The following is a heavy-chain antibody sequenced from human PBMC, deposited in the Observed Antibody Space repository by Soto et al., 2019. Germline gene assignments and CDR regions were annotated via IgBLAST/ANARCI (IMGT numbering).Heavy chain of an antibody. D-gene: IGHD5-18*01. CDR1: GFTFNTNA. CDR3: AKEGDTSFDS. J-gene: IGHJ4*02. Sequence: GGSLRLSCAASGFTFNTNAMHWVRQAPGKGLEWVAVISSDGSNKDYADSVKGRFTISRDNSKNTLYLQMNSVRVEDTAVYYCAKEGDTSFDSWRQGIMVAFYS. V-gene: IGHV3-30-3*01. CDR2: ISSDGSNK.